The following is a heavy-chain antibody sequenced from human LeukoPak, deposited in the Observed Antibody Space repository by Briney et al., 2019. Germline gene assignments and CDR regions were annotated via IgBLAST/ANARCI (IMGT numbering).Heavy chain of an antibody. J-gene: IGHJ3*02. CDR2: INWSGGST. D-gene: IGHD1-26*01. V-gene: IGHV3-20*04. Sequence: GGSLRLSCETSGFNFGDYGMSWVRQAPGKGLEWVSDINWSGGSTGYADSVKGRFTISRDSAKNSLYLQMNSLRVEDTALYYCAREGGSQLDNAFDIWGQGTMVTVSS. CDR1: GFNFGDYG. CDR3: AREGGSQLDNAFDI.